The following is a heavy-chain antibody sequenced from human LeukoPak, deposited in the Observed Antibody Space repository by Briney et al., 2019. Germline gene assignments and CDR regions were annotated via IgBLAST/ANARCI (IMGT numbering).Heavy chain of an antibody. CDR3: ARGGRYCSGGSCYQDY. Sequence: ASVKVSCKASGYTFTGYYMHGVRQAPGQGLEWIGWINPNSGGTNYAQKFQGRVTMTRDTSISTAYMELSRLRSDDTAVYYCARGGRYCSGGSCYQDYWGQGTLVTVSS. J-gene: IGHJ4*02. V-gene: IGHV1-2*02. D-gene: IGHD2-15*01. CDR1: GYTFTGYY. CDR2: INPNSGGT.